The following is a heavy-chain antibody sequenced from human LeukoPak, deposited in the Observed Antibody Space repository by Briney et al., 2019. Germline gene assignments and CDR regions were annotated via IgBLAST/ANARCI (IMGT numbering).Heavy chain of an antibody. CDR2: INWNGGST. CDR1: GFTFSSYW. D-gene: IGHD6-19*01. V-gene: IGHV3-20*04. Sequence: GGSLRLSCAASGFTFSSYWMSWVRQAPGKGLEWVSGINWNGGSTGYADSVKGRFTISRDNAKNSLYLQMNSLRAEDTALYYCARTTAVAGLEDYWGQGTLVTVSS. J-gene: IGHJ4*02. CDR3: ARTTAVAGLEDY.